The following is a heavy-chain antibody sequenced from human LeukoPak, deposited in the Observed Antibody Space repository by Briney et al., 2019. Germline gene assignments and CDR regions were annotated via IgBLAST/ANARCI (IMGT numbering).Heavy chain of an antibody. J-gene: IGHJ4*02. CDR2: ISSSSSYI. Sequence: RGGSLRLSCAASGFTFSSYSMNWVRQAPGKGLEWVSSISSSSSYIYYADSVKGRFTISRDNAKNSLYLQMNSLRAEDTAVYYCARGWPGIVATINYWGQGTLVTVSS. CDR1: GFTFSSYS. D-gene: IGHD5-12*01. V-gene: IGHV3-21*01. CDR3: ARGWPGIVATINY.